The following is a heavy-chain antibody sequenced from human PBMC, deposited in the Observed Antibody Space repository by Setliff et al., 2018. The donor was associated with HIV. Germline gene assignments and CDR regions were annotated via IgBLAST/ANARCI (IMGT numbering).Heavy chain of an antibody. V-gene: IGHV3-21*01. CDR2: ISSSSSYI. CDR1: GFTFSSYS. D-gene: IGHD5-18*01. J-gene: IGHJ4*02. Sequence: GESLRLSCAASGFTFSSYSMNWVRQAPGKGLEWVSSISSSSSYIYYADSVKGRFTISRDNAKNSLYLQMNSLRAEDTAVYYCARDHQLWFPFDYWGQGTLVTVSS. CDR3: ARDHQLWFPFDY.